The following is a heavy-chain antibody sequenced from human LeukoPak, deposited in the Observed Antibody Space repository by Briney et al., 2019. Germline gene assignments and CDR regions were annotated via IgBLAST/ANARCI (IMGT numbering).Heavy chain of an antibody. J-gene: IGHJ3*01. V-gene: IGHV3-21*01. CDR2: ISTDSRYI. CDR3: ARVFGYCSSSACYAASDL. D-gene: IGHD2-2*03. CDR1: GFTFSSYS. Sequence: GGSLRLSCAASGFTFSSYSLTWVRQAPGKGLGWVSDISTDSRYIYYADSVQGRFTISRDNAQRSLYLQMNSLRVEDTAVYYCARVFGYCSSSACYAASDLWGQGTTVTVSS.